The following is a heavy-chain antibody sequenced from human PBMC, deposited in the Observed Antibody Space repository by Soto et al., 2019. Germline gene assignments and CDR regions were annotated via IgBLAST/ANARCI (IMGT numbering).Heavy chain of an antibody. D-gene: IGHD6-6*01. J-gene: IGHJ3*02. CDR3: AKTHRDDYSSSSVSAFDI. V-gene: IGHV3-23*01. CDR1: GFTFSSYA. CDR2: ISGSGGST. Sequence: GGSLRLSCAASGFTFSSYAMSWVRQAPGKGLEWVSAISGSGGSTYYAGSVKGRFTISRDNSKNTLYLQMNSLRAEDTAVYYCAKTHRDDYSSSSVSAFDIWGQGTMVTVSS.